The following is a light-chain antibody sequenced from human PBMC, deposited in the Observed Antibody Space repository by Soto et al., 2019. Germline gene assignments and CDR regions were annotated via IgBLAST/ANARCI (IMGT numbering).Light chain of an antibody. J-gene: IGKJ2*01. Sequence: EIVLTQSPGTLSLSPGERATLSCRASQSVSSSYLAWYQQKPGQAPRLLIYGASSRATGIPDRFSGSGSGTDFTLTISILETEDFAVYYCQQYGASPMYTFGQGTKLDIK. CDR2: GAS. CDR1: QSVSSSY. V-gene: IGKV3-20*01. CDR3: QQYGASPMYT.